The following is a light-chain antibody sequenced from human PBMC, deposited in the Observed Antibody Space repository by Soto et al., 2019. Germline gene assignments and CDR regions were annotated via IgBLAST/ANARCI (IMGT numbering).Light chain of an antibody. CDR1: ISDVSGYNF. CDR3: TSWTTSTTMI. V-gene: IGLV2-14*03. J-gene: IGLJ2*01. Sequence: QSALTQPASVSGSPGQSITISCTGTISDVSGYNFVSWYQQYPGKAPKLMIYDVSIRPSGVSNRFSGSKSGNTASLTISGLQSEDEADYYCTSWTTSTTMIFGGGTKVTVL. CDR2: DVS.